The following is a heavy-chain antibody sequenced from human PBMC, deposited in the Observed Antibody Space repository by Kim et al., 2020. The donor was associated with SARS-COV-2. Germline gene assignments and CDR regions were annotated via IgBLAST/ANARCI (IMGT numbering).Heavy chain of an antibody. D-gene: IGHD2-8*01. CDR2: TI. J-gene: IGHJ4*02. CDR3: VRDPDALDY. Sequence: TIHYRDSVKARFTISRDKARNSLYLQMNDLRDEDTAVYYCVRDPDALDYWGQGTLVTVAS. V-gene: IGHV3-48*02.